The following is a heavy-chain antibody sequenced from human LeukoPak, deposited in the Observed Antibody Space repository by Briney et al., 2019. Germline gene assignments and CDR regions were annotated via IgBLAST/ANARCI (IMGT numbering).Heavy chain of an antibody. D-gene: IGHD4-23*01. CDR1: GASISGFY. V-gene: IGHV4-59*01. J-gene: IGHJ6*03. Sequence: PSETLSLTCTVSGASISGFYWTWLRQPPGEGLEWIAYVYYSGSTYYNPSLRSRATISVDTSKNQFSLQLTSVTAADAAVYYCARGIYGGNNYHYYYMDVWGKGTTVTVS. CDR3: ARGIYGGNNYHYYYMDV. CDR2: VYYSGST.